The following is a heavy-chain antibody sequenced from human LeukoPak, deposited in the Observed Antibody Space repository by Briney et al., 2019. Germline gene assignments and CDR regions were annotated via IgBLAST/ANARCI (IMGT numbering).Heavy chain of an antibody. D-gene: IGHD3-10*01. Sequence: GGSLRLSCVVSGFTVRSNYMSWVRQAPGKGLEWVSVIYSGGSTYYADSVKGRFTISRDNSKNTLYLQMTSLRAEDTAVYYSAREAGKRGGFDYWGQGTLVTVSS. CDR2: IYSGGST. J-gene: IGHJ4*02. CDR3: AREAGKRGGFDY. CDR1: GFTVRSNY. V-gene: IGHV3-53*01.